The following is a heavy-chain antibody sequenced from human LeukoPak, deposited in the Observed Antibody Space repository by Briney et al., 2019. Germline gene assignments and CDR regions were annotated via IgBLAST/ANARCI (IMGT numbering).Heavy chain of an antibody. J-gene: IGHJ6*04. CDR1: GGSISSGGYS. V-gene: IGHV4-30-2*01. CDR2: IYHSGST. Sequence: SETLSLTCAVSGGSISSGGYSGSWIRQPPGKGLEWIGYIYHSGSTYYNPSLKSRVTISVDRSKNQFSLKLSSVTAADTAVYYCATTGSGSFYYYGMDVWGKGTTVTVSS. CDR3: ATTGSGSFYYYGMDV. D-gene: IGHD3-10*01.